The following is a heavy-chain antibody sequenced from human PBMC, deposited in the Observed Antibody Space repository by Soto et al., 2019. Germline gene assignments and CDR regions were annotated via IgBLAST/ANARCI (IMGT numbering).Heavy chain of an antibody. CDR2: ISGSGGST. CDR1: GFTFSSYA. CDR3: ARAYIETDTAMVSVDD. Sequence: GSLRLSCAASGFTFSSYAMSWVRQAPGKGLEWVSAISGSGGSTYYADSVKGRFTISRDNSKNTLYLQMSSLRSEDTAVYYCARAYIETDTAMVSVDDCGQGTLVTVAS. D-gene: IGHD5-18*01. J-gene: IGHJ4*02. V-gene: IGHV3-23*01.